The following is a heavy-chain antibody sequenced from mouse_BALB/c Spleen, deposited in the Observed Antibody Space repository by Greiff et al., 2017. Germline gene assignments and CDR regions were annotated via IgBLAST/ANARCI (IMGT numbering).Heavy chain of an antibody. CDR1: GFTFSDYY. V-gene: IGHV5-4*02. D-gene: IGHD2-4*01. J-gene: IGHJ3*01. Sequence: EVQGVESGGGLVKPGGSLKLSCAASGFTFSDYYMYWVRQTPEKRLEWVATISDGGSYTYYPDSVKGRFTISRDNAKNNLYLQMSSLKSEDTAMYYCARGGYYDYDAWFAYWGQGTLVTVSA. CDR3: ARGGYYDYDAWFAY. CDR2: ISDGGSYT.